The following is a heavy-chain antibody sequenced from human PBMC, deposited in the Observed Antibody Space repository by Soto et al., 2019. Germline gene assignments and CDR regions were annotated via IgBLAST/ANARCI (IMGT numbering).Heavy chain of an antibody. CDR2: IRQGGNEK. CDR3: VGALTYEVTYYYYGMDV. V-gene: IGHV3-7*01. Sequence: PGGSLRLSCAASGFTFSSYAMSWVRQAPGKGLEWVANIRQGGNEKFYVDSVKGRFTISRDNAKKSLYLQMNSLRAEDTAVYYCVGALTYEVTYYYYGMDVWGQGNTVTVSS. J-gene: IGHJ6*02. CDR1: GFTFSSYA. D-gene: IGHD2-21*02.